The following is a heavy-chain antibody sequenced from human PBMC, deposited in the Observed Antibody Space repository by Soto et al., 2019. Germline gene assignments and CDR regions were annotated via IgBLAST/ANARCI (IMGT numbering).Heavy chain of an antibody. V-gene: IGHV3-21*01. D-gene: IGHD2-2*03. Sequence: EVQLVESGGGLVKPGGSLRLSCAASGFTFSSYSMNWVRQAPGKGLEWVSSISSSSSYIYYADSVKGRFTISRDNAKNSLYLQMNSLRAEDTAVYYCARDAALGYCSSTSCPTFYYYYGMDVWGQGTTVTVS. CDR2: ISSSSSYI. J-gene: IGHJ6*02. CDR1: GFTFSSYS. CDR3: ARDAALGYCSSTSCPTFYYYYGMDV.